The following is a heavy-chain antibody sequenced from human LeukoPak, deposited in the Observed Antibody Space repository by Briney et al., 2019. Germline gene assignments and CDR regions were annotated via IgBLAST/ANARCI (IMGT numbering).Heavy chain of an antibody. V-gene: IGHV3-21*01. CDR1: GFTFSSYS. J-gene: IGHJ5*02. CDR2: ISSSSSYI. Sequence: GGSLRLSCAASGFTFSSYSMNWVRQAPGKGLEWVSSISSSSSYIYYADSVKGRFTISRDNAKNSLYLQMNSLRAENTAVYYCARGPLNWFDPWGQGTLVTVSS. CDR3: ARGPLNWFDP.